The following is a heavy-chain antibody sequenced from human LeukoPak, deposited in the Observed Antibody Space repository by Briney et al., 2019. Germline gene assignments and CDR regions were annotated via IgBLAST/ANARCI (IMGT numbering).Heavy chain of an antibody. J-gene: IGHJ4*02. Sequence: GGSLRLSCAASGFTFSTYAMSWVRQAPGKGLEWVSALSGSGGSKYYADSVKGWFTISRDNSKNTLYLQMNSLRAEDTAVYYCAKERTSEGYFDYWGQGTLVTVSS. V-gene: IGHV3-23*01. CDR2: LSGSGGSK. CDR1: GFTFSTYA. CDR3: AKERTSEGYFDY. D-gene: IGHD1-1*01.